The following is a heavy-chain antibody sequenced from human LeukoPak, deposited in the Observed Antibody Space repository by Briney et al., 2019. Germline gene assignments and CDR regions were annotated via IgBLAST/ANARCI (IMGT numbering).Heavy chain of an antibody. CDR1: GGSISSTTYY. D-gene: IGHD3-10*01. CDR2: IYYSGST. J-gene: IGHJ5*02. Sequence: SETLSLTCTVSGGSISSTTYYWGWIRQPPGKGLEWIGSIYYSGSTYYNPSLKSRVTISVDTSKNQFSLKLSSVTAADTAVYYCARHLASYYYGSGSYYNWFDPWGQGTLVTVSS. CDR3: ARHLASYYYGSGSYYNWFDP. V-gene: IGHV4-39*01.